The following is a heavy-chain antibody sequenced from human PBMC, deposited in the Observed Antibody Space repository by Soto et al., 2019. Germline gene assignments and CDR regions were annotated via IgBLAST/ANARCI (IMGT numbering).Heavy chain of an antibody. CDR1: GFTFSSYA. V-gene: IGHV3-23*01. D-gene: IGHD3-3*01. CDR3: AKLTGSDFWSGFSVGNYYYYGMDV. Sequence: GGSLRLSCAASGFTFSSYAMSWVRQAPGKGLEWVSAISGSGGSTYYADSVKGRFTISRDNSKNTLYLQMNSLRAEDTAVYYCAKLTGSDFWSGFSVGNYYYYGMDVWGQGATVTVSS. J-gene: IGHJ6*02. CDR2: ISGSGGST.